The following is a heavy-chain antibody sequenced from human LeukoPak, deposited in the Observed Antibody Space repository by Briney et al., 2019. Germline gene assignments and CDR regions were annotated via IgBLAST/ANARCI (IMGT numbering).Heavy chain of an antibody. CDR1: RGSLSRSTYF. CDR3: TRSAGGYDLSGTFDH. D-gene: IGHD2-15*01. Sequence: PPETPSLSPDLSRGSLSRSTYFTGWIRHPPGEGLEWLGRVYYSVGTYYNPSLNSRVTISVHTSKNQFSLKLTSVTAADTAVYSCTRSAGGYDLSGTFDHWGQGTLVTVSS. V-gene: IGHV4-39*01. J-gene: IGHJ4*02. CDR2: VYYSVGT.